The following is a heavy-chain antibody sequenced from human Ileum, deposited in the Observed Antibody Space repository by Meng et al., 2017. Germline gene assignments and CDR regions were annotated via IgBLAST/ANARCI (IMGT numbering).Heavy chain of an antibody. V-gene: IGHV3-74*01. CDR1: GLTFISYW. CDR2: INTDGSDT. Sequence: AQGVESGVGLVQPGGSLRLPCAASGLTFISYWMHWVRQAPGKGLVWVARINTDGSDTRYADSVKGRFTISRDNAQNMVYLQMNSLRAEDTAVYYCARDKPHNWFDPWGQGTLVTVSS. CDR3: ARDKPHNWFDP. J-gene: IGHJ5*02.